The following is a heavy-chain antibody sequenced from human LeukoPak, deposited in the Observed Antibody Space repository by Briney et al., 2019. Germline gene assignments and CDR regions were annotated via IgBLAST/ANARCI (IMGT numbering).Heavy chain of an antibody. J-gene: IGHJ4*02. Sequence: GGSLRLSCAASRLSLSSYGMHWVRQAPGKGLEWLTFKHYDGSNKYYANSVAGRFTISRDNSKNTLYLQMNSLRPEDTAVYYCAKDQGRLGASMADSWGPGTLVTVSS. D-gene: IGHD1-26*01. V-gene: IGHV3-30*02. CDR3: AKDQGRLGASMADS. CDR1: RLSLSSYG. CDR2: KHYDGSNK.